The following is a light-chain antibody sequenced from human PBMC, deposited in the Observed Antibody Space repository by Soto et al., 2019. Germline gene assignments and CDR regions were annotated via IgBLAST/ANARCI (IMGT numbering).Light chain of an antibody. CDR2: GAS. Sequence: IQLTQSPSSLSASVGDRVTITCRASQGINSFVAWYQQKPGKAPKLLIYGASTLQSGVPSRFSGSGSGTDFTLTISSLQPEDFATYYCQQLTSYRFTFGQGTKLQIK. V-gene: IGKV1-9*01. J-gene: IGKJ2*01. CDR1: QGINSF. CDR3: QQLTSYRFT.